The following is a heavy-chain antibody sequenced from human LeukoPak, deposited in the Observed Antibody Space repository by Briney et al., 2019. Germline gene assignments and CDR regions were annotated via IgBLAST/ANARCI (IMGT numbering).Heavy chain of an antibody. D-gene: IGHD5-12*01. V-gene: IGHV4-34*01. Sequence: SETLSLTCAVYGGSFSGYYWSWIRQPPGKGLEWIGEINHSGSTNYNPSLKSQVTISVDTSKNQFSLKLSSVTAADTAVYYCARGPYSGYGIDYWGQGTLVTVSS. CDR1: GGSFSGYY. CDR3: ARGPYSGYGIDY. J-gene: IGHJ4*02. CDR2: INHSGST.